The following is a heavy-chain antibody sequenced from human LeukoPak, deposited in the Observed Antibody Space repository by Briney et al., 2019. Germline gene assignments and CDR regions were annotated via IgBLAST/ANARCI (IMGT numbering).Heavy chain of an antibody. V-gene: IGHV4-61*01. J-gene: IGHJ4*02. D-gene: IGHD6-13*01. Sequence: PSETLSLTCTVSGGSVSSGSYYWSWIRQPPGKGLEWIGYIYYSGSTNYNPSLKSRVTISVDTSKNQFSLKLSSVTAADTAVYYCARAKVQYSSSWLHYWGQGTLVTVSS. CDR2: IYYSGST. CDR1: GGSVSSGSYY. CDR3: ARAKVQYSSSWLHY.